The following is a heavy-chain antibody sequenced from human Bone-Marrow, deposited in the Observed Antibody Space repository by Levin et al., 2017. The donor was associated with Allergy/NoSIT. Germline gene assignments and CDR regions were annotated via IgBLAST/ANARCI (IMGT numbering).Heavy chain of an antibody. V-gene: IGHV3-7*01. D-gene: IGHD6-6*01. Sequence: GESLKISCAASGFSFSGYWMTWVRQAPGKGLEWVSHIKEDGTVEFYVDSVEGRFTISRDNVKKSLYLQMNSLRVEDTAVYYCARGRTHGSSSSYSHYEMDVWGQGTTVTVSS. CDR1: GFSFSGYW. CDR3: ARGRTHGSSSSYSHYEMDV. J-gene: IGHJ6*02. CDR2: IKEDGTVE.